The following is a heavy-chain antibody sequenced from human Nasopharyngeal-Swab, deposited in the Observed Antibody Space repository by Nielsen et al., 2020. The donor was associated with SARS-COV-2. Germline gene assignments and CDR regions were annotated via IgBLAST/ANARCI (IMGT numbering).Heavy chain of an antibody. CDR1: GGSFSGYY. CDR2: INHSGSN. Sequence: SETLSLTCAVYGGSFSGYYWSWIRQPPGKGLEWIWEINHSGSNNYNPSLKSRLTISVATSKNQFPLKLSAVTAADTAVYYCARPLEVNWFDPWGQGTLVTVSS. V-gene: IGHV4-34*01. J-gene: IGHJ5*02. CDR3: ARPLEVNWFDP.